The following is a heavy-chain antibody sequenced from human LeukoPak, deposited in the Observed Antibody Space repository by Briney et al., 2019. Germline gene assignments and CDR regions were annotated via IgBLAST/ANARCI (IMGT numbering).Heavy chain of an antibody. V-gene: IGHV3-23*01. J-gene: IGHJ3*01. CDR2: IASSGLNT. Sequence: GGSLRLSCAASGFPFSSYALHWVRQAPGKGLEWVSLIASSGLNTYYADSVRGRFTISRDNSKNTLSLQMNSLRVEDTAIYYCARDIELSTWGLGTLVTVSS. D-gene: IGHD5-12*01. CDR1: GFPFSSYA. CDR3: ARDIELST.